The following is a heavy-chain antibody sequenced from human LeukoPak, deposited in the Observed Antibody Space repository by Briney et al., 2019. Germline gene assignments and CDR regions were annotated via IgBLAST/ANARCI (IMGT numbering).Heavy chain of an antibody. D-gene: IGHD3-22*01. J-gene: IGHJ4*02. CDR1: GYTFTSYG. Sequence: ASVKVSCKASGYTFTSYGISWVRQAPGQGLEWMGWISAYNGNTNYAQKLQGRVTMTTDTSTSTAYMELRSLRSDDTAVYYCARARGYYYDSSAGAADYWVQGTLVTVSS. CDR3: ARARGYYYDSSAGAADY. V-gene: IGHV1-18*01. CDR2: ISAYNGNT.